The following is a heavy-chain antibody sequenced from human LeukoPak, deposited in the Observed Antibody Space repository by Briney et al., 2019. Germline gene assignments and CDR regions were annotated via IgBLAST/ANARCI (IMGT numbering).Heavy chain of an antibody. Sequence: ASVKDSCKVSGYILTDYSMNWVRPAPGKGLEWMGGFDPVDGETIYAQKFQGRVIMTEATSTDTAYMELSSLRSEDTAVYYCATDGKWLDPQHHVIYIWGQGTMVTVSP. CDR3: ATDGKWLDPQHHVIYI. V-gene: IGHV1-24*01. CDR2: FDPVDGET. D-gene: IGHD5-24*01. J-gene: IGHJ3*02. CDR1: GYILTDYS.